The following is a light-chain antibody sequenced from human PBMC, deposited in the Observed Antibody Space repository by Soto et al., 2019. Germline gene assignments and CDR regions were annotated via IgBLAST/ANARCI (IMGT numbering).Light chain of an antibody. CDR3: QQRSNWPLT. CDR2: DAS. J-gene: IGKJ4*01. V-gene: IGKV3-11*01. CDR1: QSVSRY. Sequence: EIVLTQSPDTLSLSPGESATLSCRASQSVSRYLAWYQQKPGQTPRLLIYDASHRAAGIPASFRGSGSGTDFTLTISSLEPEDFAVYYCQQRSNWPLTFGGGTKVEIK.